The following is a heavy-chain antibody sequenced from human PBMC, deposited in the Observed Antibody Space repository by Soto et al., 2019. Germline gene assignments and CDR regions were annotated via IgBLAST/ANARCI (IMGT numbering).Heavy chain of an antibody. J-gene: IGHJ6*02. D-gene: IGHD5-18*01. Sequence: QVQLVQSGAEVKKPGSSVKVSCKASGGTFSSYAISWVRQAPGQGLEWMGGIIPIFGTANYAQKFQGRVTITADKSTSQAYMELSSLGSEDTAVYYCAAGGGDTAMVAYYYYGMDVWGQGTTVTVSS. CDR2: IIPIFGTA. CDR3: AAGGGDTAMVAYYYYGMDV. V-gene: IGHV1-69*06. CDR1: GGTFSSYA.